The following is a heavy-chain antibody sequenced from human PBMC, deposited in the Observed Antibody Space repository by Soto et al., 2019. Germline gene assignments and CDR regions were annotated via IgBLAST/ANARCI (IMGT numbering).Heavy chain of an antibody. CDR1: GFTVSSYY. J-gene: IGHJ2*01. Sequence: GGSLRLSCAASGFTVSSYYMSWVRQATGKGLEWVAVISYDGSNKYYADSVKGRFTISRDNSKNTLYLQMNSLRLEDTAVYYCARPLWRDDYNWGYFDLWGRGTPVTVSS. V-gene: IGHV3-30-3*01. CDR2: ISYDGSNK. CDR3: ARPLWRDDYNWGYFDL. D-gene: IGHD4-4*01.